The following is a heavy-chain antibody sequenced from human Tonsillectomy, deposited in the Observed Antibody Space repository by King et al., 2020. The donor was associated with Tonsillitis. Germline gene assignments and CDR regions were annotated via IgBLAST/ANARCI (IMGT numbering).Heavy chain of an antibody. CDR2: ISSSSSTI. CDR3: ARVGYSYGYNWFDP. D-gene: IGHD5-18*01. J-gene: IGHJ5*02. Sequence: QLVQSGGGLVQPGGFLRLSCAASGFTFSSYSMNWVRQAPGKGLEWVSYISSSSSTIYYADSVKGRFTISRDNAKNSLYLQMNSLRAEDTAVYYCARVGYSYGYNWFDPWGQGTLVTVSS. V-gene: IGHV3-48*01. CDR1: GFTFSSYS.